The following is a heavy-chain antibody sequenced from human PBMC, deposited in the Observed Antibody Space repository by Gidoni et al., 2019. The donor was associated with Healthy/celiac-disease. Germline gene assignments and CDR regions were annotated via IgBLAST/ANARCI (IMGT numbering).Heavy chain of an antibody. CDR1: GFTFRSYA. Sequence: EVQLLESGGGLVQPGGSLRLSCAASGFTFRSYAMSWVRQAPGKGLEWVSAISGSGGSTYYADSVKGRFTISRDNSKNTLYLQMNSLRAEDTAVYYCAKDKVEWFGELSHYYYYMDVWGKGTTVTVSS. J-gene: IGHJ6*03. CDR2: ISGSGGST. D-gene: IGHD3-10*01. V-gene: IGHV3-23*01. CDR3: AKDKVEWFGELSHYYYYMDV.